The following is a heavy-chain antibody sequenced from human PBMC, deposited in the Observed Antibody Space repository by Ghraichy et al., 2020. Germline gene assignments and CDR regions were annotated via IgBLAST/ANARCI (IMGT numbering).Heavy chain of an antibody. Sequence: LETLSLTCTVSGGSISSYYWSWIRQPPGKGLEWIGYIYTSGSTNYNPSLKSRVTISVDTSKNQFSLKLSSVTAADTAVYYCAREKGLVVPAAMGGDYYYGMDVWGQGTTVTVSS. J-gene: IGHJ6*02. CDR3: AREKGLVVPAAMGGDYYYGMDV. CDR1: GGSISSYY. CDR2: IYTSGST. V-gene: IGHV4-4*09. D-gene: IGHD2-2*01.